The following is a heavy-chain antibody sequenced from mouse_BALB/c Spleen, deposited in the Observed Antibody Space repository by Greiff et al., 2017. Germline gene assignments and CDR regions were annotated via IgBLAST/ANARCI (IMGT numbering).Heavy chain of an antibody. CDR1: GFTFSSYG. CDR3: ARGVGSYLDY. D-gene: IGHD1-1*02. J-gene: IGHJ2*02. CDR2: ISSGSSSI. V-gene: IGHV5-17*02. Sequence: EVQVVESGGGLVQPGGSRKLSCAASGFTFSSYGMHWVRQAPEKGLEWVAYISSGSSSIYYADTVKGRFTISRDNPKNTLFLQMTSLRSEDTAMYYCARGVGSYLDYWGQGTSLTVSS.